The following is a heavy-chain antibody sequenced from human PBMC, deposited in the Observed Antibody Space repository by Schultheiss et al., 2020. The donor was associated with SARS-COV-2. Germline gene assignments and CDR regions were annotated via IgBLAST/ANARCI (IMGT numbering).Heavy chain of an antibody. D-gene: IGHD6-19*01. CDR3: ASRHMAVAWAFDY. J-gene: IGHJ4*02. Sequence: GESLKISCAASGFTFSDYWMTWVRQAPGKGLEWVASINQDGREKYYVDSVKGRFTISRDHARNSLYLQMNSLRAEDTAVYYCASRHMAVAWAFDYWGQGTLVTVSS. CDR1: GFTFSDYW. V-gene: IGHV3-7*03. CDR2: INQDGREK.